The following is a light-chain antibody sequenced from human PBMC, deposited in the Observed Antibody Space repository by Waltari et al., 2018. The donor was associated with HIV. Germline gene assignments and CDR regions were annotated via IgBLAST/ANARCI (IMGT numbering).Light chain of an antibody. CDR3: CSFTGRKSLI. J-gene: IGLJ2*01. CDR1: NSDVAAYNL. V-gene: IGLV2-23*02. Sequence: QSALTQPASVSGSPGQSLTIPCIGTNSDVAAYNLVSWYQQRPGKAKLIIYEVNKRPSGVSDRFSASKYGNTASLTLSGLQAEDEANYYCCSFTGRKSLIFGGGTKLTVL. CDR2: EVN.